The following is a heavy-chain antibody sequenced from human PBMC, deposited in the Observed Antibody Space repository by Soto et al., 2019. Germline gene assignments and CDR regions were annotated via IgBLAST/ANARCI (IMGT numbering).Heavy chain of an antibody. Sequence: SETLSLTCTVSGGSISSSSYYWGWIRQPPGKGLEWIGSIYYSGSTYYNPSLKSRVTISVDTSKNQFSLKLSSVTAADTAVYYCARNYYGSGSFWFDPWGQGTLVTVSS. CDR3: ARNYYGSGSFWFDP. V-gene: IGHV4-39*01. D-gene: IGHD3-10*01. CDR1: GGSISSSSYY. J-gene: IGHJ5*02. CDR2: IYYSGST.